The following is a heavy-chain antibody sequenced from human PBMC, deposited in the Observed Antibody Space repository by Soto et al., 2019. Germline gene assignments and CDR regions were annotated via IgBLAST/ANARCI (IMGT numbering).Heavy chain of an antibody. J-gene: IGHJ4*02. Sequence: QVQLVESGGGVVQPGRSLRLSCAASGFTFSSYAMHWVRQAPGKGLEWVAVISYDGSNKYYADSVKGRFTISRDNSTNTVYLQMNSLRAEDTAVYYCARDGGGSYSRPFDYWGQGTLVTVSS. CDR3: ARDGGGSYSRPFDY. CDR2: ISYDGSNK. CDR1: GFTFSSYA. V-gene: IGHV3-30-3*01. D-gene: IGHD1-26*01.